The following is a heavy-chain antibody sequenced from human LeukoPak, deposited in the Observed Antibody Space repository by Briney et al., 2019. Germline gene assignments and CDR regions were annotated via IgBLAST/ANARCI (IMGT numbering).Heavy chain of an antibody. CDR2: IKQDGSEK. V-gene: IGHV3-7*01. CDR1: GFTFSSYW. CDR3: ARERIADYGGNGDTDY. Sequence: GGSLRLSCAASGFTFSSYWMSWVRQAPGKGLEWVANIKQDGSEKYYVDSVKGRSTISRDNAKNSLYLQMNSLRAEDTAVYYCARERIADYGGNGDTDYWGQGTLVTVSS. D-gene: IGHD4-23*01. J-gene: IGHJ4*02.